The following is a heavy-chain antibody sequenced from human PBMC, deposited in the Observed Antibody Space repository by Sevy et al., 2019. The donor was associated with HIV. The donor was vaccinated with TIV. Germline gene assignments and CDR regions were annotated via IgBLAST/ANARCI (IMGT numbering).Heavy chain of an antibody. J-gene: IGHJ6*02. D-gene: IGHD3-3*01. CDR3: ARVHYDFWSGYPYGMDV. Sequence: GGSLRLSCAASGFTFSSYSMNWVRQAPGKGLEWVSYISSSSSTIYYADSVKGRFTISRDNAKNSLYLQMNSLRAEDTAVYYCARVHYDFWSGYPYGMDVWCQGTTVTVSS. V-gene: IGHV3-48*01. CDR1: GFTFSSYS. CDR2: ISSSSSTI.